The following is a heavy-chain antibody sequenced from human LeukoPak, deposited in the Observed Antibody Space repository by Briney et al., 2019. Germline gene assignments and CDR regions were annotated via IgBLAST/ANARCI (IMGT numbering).Heavy chain of an antibody. V-gene: IGHV3-7*01. CDR1: GFTFSSYW. CDR2: IKQDGSEK. Sequence: GSLRLSCAASGFTFSSYWMSWVRQAPGKGLEWVANIKQDGSEKYYVDSVKGRFTISRDNAKNSLYLQMNSLRAEDTAVYYCARVVWFGEPPSLGWFDPWGQGTLVTVTS. D-gene: IGHD3-10*01. CDR3: ARVVWFGEPPSLGWFDP. J-gene: IGHJ5*02.